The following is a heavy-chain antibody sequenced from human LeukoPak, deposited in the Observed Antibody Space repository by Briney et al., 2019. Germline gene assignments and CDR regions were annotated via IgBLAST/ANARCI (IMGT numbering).Heavy chain of an antibody. CDR1: GFTFSSYA. V-gene: IGHV3-23*01. Sequence: PGGSLRLSCAASGFTFSSYAMSWVRQAPGKGLEWVSAISGSGGSTYYADSVKGRFTISRDNSKNTLYLQMNSLRAEDTAVYYCAHLPHPXXELPRAFDYWGQGTLVTVSS. D-gene: IGHD1-26*01. J-gene: IGHJ4*02. CDR2: ISGSGGST. CDR3: AHLPHPXXELPRAFDY.